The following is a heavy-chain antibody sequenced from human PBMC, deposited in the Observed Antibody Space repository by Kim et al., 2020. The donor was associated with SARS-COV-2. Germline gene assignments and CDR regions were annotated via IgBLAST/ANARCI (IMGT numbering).Heavy chain of an antibody. V-gene: IGHV3-33*08. J-gene: IGHJ4*02. Sequence: GGSLILSCAASGFRITTYGLHLVRQAPGKGLAWVAVIWNDGSKKYYADSVRGRFTISRDTSKNTVYLQMNSLRVEDTAVYYCTRDGGASLDSWGQGTLVTVSS. CDR2: IWNDGSKK. CDR3: TRDGGASLDS. D-gene: IGHD3-16*01. CDR1: GFRITTYG.